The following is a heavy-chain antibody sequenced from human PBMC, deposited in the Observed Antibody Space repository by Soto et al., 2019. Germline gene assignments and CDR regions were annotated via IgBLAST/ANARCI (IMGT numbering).Heavy chain of an antibody. V-gene: IGHV3-23*01. CDR2: ISGSGGNT. D-gene: IGHD6-13*01. CDR1: GFTFSSYA. CDR3: AKGKSAAASYFDY. Sequence: EVQLLESGGGLVQPGGSLRLSCAASGFTFSSYAMSWVRQAPGKGLEWVSGISGSGGNTYYADSVKGRFTISGDNSKNTLYLQMNSLRAEDTAVYYCAKGKSAAASYFDYWGQGTLVTVSS. J-gene: IGHJ4*02.